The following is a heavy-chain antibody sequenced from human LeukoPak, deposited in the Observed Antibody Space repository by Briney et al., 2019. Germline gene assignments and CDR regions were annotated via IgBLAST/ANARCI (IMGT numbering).Heavy chain of an antibody. Sequence: GGSLRLSCAASGFTFSSYWMSWVRQAPGKGLEWVANIKQDGSEKYYVDSVKGRFTISRDNAKNSLYLQMNSLRSEDTAVYYCARFLGGQWLVRYTAFDIWGQGTMVTVSS. CDR2: IKQDGSEK. CDR3: ARFLGGQWLVRYTAFDI. J-gene: IGHJ3*02. D-gene: IGHD6-19*01. V-gene: IGHV3-7*03. CDR1: GFTFSSYW.